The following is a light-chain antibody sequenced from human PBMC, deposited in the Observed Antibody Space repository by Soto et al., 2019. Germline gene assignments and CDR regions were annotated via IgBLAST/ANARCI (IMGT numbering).Light chain of an antibody. J-gene: IGLJ3*02. CDR2: EVS. CDR3: SSYANTDTWV. V-gene: IGLV2-14*01. CDR1: SSDIGGYNY. Sequence: QSVLTQPASVSVAPGQSITSSCTGSSSDIGGYNYVSWYQQYPGKAPKLMVYEVSNRPSGISNRFSASKSGNTASLTISGLQAEDEADYYCSSYANTDTWVFGGGTKVTVL.